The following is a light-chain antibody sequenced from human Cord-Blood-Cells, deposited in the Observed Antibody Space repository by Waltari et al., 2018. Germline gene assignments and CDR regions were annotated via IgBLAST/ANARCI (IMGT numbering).Light chain of an antibody. Sequence: QTALPQPRSVSGSPGQPVTIACTATTSDVGGYNNVSWYQQHPGKAPTLMIYDVSKRPAGVPDRFSGSKSGNTASLTISGLQAEDEADYYCCSYAGSYTWVFGTGTKVTVL. CDR2: DVS. CDR3: CSYAGSYTWV. V-gene: IGLV2-11*01. CDR1: TSDVGGYNN. J-gene: IGLJ1*01.